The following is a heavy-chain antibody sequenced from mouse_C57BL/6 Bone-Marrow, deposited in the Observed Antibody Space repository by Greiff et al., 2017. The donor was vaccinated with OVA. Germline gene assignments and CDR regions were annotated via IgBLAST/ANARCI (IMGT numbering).Heavy chain of an antibody. CDR1: GYTFTGYW. CDR2: ILPGSGST. D-gene: IGHD1-1*01. V-gene: IGHV1-9*01. Sequence: VKLVESGAELMKPGASVKLSCKATGYTFTGYWIEWVKQRPGHGLEWSGEILPGSGSTNYNEKFKGKATFTADTSSNTAYMQLSSLTTEDSAIYYCARDPYYYGSRRGYWYFDVWGTGTTVTVSS. J-gene: IGHJ1*03. CDR3: ARDPYYYGSRRGYWYFDV.